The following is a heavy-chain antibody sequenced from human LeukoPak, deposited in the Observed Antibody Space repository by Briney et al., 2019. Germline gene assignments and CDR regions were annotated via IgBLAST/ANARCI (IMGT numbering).Heavy chain of an antibody. V-gene: IGHV1-18*01. CDR3: ARFTTGPYFDWFRQDV. D-gene: IGHD3-9*01. J-gene: IGHJ6*04. CDR2: ISAYNGNT. Sequence: GASVKVSCKASGYTFTSYGISWVRQAPGQGLEWMGWISAYNGNTNYAQKLQGRVTMTTDTSTSTAYMELRSLRSDDTAVYYCARFTTGPYFDWFRQDVWGKGTTVTVSS. CDR1: GYTFTSYG.